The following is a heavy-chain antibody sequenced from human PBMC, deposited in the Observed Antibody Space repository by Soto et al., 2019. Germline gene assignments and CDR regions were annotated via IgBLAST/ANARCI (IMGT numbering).Heavy chain of an antibody. Sequence: QVQLVQSGAEVKKPGSSVKVSCKASGGTFSSYAISWVRQAPGQGLEWMGGIIPIFGTANYAQKFQGRVTITADESTSTAYMELSSLRSEYTAVYYCARDGRYDFWSGYPYYGMDVWGQGTTVTVSS. D-gene: IGHD3-3*01. J-gene: IGHJ6*02. V-gene: IGHV1-69*01. CDR1: GGTFSSYA. CDR2: IIPIFGTA. CDR3: ARDGRYDFWSGYPYYGMDV.